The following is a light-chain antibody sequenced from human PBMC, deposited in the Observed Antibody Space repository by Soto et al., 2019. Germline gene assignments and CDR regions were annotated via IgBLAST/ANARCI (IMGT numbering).Light chain of an antibody. CDR2: EVT. CDR3: SSYTSSTTGV. J-gene: IGLJ1*01. V-gene: IGLV2-14*01. CDR1: SSDVGGYNY. Sequence: QSALTQPASVSGSPGQSITISCTGTSSDVGGYNYVSWYQHHPGKAPKLMIYEVTNRPSGVSDRFSGSKSGNTAFLTISGLQADDEADYYCSSYTSSTTGVFGTGTKVTVL.